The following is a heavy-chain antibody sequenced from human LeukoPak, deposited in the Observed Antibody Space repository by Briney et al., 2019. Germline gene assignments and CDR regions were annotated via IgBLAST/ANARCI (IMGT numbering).Heavy chain of an antibody. Sequence: GGSLRLSCAASGFTFSSYSMNWVRQAPGKGLEWVSSISSSSSYIYYADSVRGRFTISRDNAKNSLYLQMNSLRAEDTAVYYCARDLATTKFHYWGQGTLVTVSS. CDR1: GFTFSSYS. CDR2: ISSSSSYI. CDR3: ARDLATTKFHY. D-gene: IGHD4-17*01. V-gene: IGHV3-21*01. J-gene: IGHJ4*02.